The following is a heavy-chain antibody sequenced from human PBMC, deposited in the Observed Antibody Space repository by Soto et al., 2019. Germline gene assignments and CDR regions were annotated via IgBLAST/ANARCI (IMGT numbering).Heavy chain of an antibody. V-gene: IGHV3-21*01. J-gene: IGHJ5*02. CDR2: ISSSASHI. CDR1: GFSFSSYS. CDR3: ARGYTGYCSGGTCYWFDP. Sequence: GGSLRLSCAASGFSFSSYSMNWVRQAPGKGLEWVSSISSSASHINYADSVKGRFAISRDNAKKSLYLQMNSLRAEDTAVYYCARGYTGYCSGGTCYWFDPWGQGTLVTVSS. D-gene: IGHD2-15*01.